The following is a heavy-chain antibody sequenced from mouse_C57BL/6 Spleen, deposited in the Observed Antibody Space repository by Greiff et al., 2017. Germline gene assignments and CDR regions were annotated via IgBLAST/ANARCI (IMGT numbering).Heavy chain of an antibody. Sequence: QVQLQQPGTELVKPGASVKLSCKASGYTFTSCWMPWVKQSPGQGLEWIGNINPSNGGTNYNEKFKSKATLTVDKSSSTAYMQLSSLTSEDSAVYYCARWGYYYGSSCYYCDYWGQGTTLTVSS. V-gene: IGHV1-53*01. CDR1: GYTFTSCW. CDR2: INPSNGGT. D-gene: IGHD1-1*01. CDR3: ARWGYYYGSSCYYCDY. J-gene: IGHJ2*01.